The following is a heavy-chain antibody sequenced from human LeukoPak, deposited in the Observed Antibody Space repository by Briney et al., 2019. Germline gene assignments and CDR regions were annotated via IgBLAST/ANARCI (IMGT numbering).Heavy chain of an antibody. CDR3: ARDSHDYRGYPDFYYYYYMDV. Sequence: PGGSLRLSCAASGFTFGDSGMSWVRQVPGKGLEWVSGISSNGGSTGYADSVKGRFTISRDNAKNSLYLQMSSLRVEDTALYYCARDSHDYRGYPDFYYYYYMDVWGKGTTVTVSS. D-gene: IGHD4-17*01. V-gene: IGHV3-20*04. CDR1: GFTFGDSG. J-gene: IGHJ6*03. CDR2: ISSNGGST.